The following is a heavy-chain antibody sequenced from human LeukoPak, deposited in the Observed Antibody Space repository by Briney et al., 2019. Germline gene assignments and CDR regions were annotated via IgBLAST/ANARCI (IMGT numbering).Heavy chain of an antibody. Sequence: PSETLSLTCTASGGSISNNYWSWIRQPAGEGLEWIGRLYTGGSTNYNPSLKSRVTMSVDTSKNQFSLKLTSVTAADTAVYYCARVHYYDSRDDAFDIWGQGTMVTVSS. D-gene: IGHD3-22*01. CDR3: ARVHYYDSRDDAFDI. CDR2: LYTGGST. CDR1: GGSISNNY. J-gene: IGHJ3*02. V-gene: IGHV4-4*07.